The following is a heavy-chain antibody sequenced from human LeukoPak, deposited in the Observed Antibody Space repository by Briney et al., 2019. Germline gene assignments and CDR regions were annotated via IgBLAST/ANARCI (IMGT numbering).Heavy chain of an antibody. CDR3: ARIFDV. Sequence: SETLSLTCTLSGASFRSGGQYWGWIRQTPGKGLEWIGDIFYNGKTDYNPSLKSRVTISLDTSRSQFSLRLSSVTASDTGVYYCARIFDVWGRGTLVTVSS. CDR2: IFYNGKT. V-gene: IGHV4-61*08. CDR1: GASFRSGGQY. J-gene: IGHJ4*02.